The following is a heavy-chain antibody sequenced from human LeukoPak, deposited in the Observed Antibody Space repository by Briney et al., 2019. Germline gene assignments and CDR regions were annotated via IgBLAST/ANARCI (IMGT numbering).Heavy chain of an antibody. CDR1: GGSISSSSYY. D-gene: IGHD3-10*01. V-gene: IGHV4-39*02. Sequence: SSETLSLTCTVSGGSISSSSYYWGWIRQPPGKGLEWIGSIFYSGDTYYNASLKSRVTISVDTSKKHFSLKLTSVTSADTAVYYCARRTSGGGLFDYWGQGTLVTVSP. J-gene: IGHJ4*02. CDR3: ARRTSGGGLFDY. CDR2: IFYSGDT.